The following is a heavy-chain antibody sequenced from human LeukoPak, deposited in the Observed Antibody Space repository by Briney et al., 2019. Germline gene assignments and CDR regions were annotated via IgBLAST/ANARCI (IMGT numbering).Heavy chain of an antibody. V-gene: IGHV4-34*01. D-gene: IGHD1-1*01. CDR1: GFTFSSYA. CDR3: ARSPWICDAFDI. Sequence: TGGSLRLSCAASGFTFSSYAMSWVRQPPGKGLEWIGEINHSGSTNYNPSLKSRVTISVDTSKNQFSLKLSSVTAADTAVYYCARSPWICDAFDIWGQGTMVTVSS. J-gene: IGHJ3*02. CDR2: INHSGST.